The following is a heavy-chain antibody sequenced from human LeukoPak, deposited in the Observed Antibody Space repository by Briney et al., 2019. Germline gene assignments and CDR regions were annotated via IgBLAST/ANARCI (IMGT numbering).Heavy chain of an antibody. CDR2: INSDGSSI. J-gene: IGHJ4*02. CDR3: AREFGGIRY. Sequence: GASLSLSSAGSGFTSSSYWMHWVRQAPGKGLVWVSRINSDGSSISYADSVKGRFTISRDNAKNTLYLQMNSLRAEDTAVYYCAREFGGIRYWGQGVLGTVSS. D-gene: IGHD3-10*01. CDR1: GFTSSSYW. V-gene: IGHV3-74*01.